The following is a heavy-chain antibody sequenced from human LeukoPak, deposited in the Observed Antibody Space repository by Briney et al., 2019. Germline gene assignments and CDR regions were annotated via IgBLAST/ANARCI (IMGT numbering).Heavy chain of an antibody. CDR1: GGSISSSSYY. CDR2: IYYSGST. J-gene: IGHJ4*02. V-gene: IGHV4-39*01. D-gene: IGHD1-7*01. Sequence: PSETLSLTCTVSGGSISSSSYYWGWIRQPPGKGLEWIGSIYYSGSTYYNPSLKSRVTISVDTSKNQFSLNLSSVTAADTAVYYCATVPLRVTGTRGTDYWGQGVLVSVSS. CDR3: ATVPLRVTGTRGTDY.